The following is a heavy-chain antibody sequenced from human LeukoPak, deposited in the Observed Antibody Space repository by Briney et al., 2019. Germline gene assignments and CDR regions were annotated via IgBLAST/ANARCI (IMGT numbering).Heavy chain of an antibody. D-gene: IGHD3-3*01. CDR2: ISAYNGNT. CDR1: GYTFTSYS. J-gene: IGHJ5*02. V-gene: IGHV1-18*01. Sequence: ASVKVSCKASGYTFTSYSISWVRQAPGQGLEWMGWISAYNGNTNYAQKLQGRVTMTTDTSTSTAYMELRSLRSDDTAVYYCARDRYDFWSGYYWFDPWGQGTLVTVSS. CDR3: ARDRYDFWSGYYWFDP.